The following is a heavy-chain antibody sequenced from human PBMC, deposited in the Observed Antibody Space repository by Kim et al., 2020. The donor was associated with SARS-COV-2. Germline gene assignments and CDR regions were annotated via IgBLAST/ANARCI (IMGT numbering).Heavy chain of an antibody. Sequence: SETLSLTCAVYGGSFSGYYWSWIRQPPGKGLEWIGEINHSGSTNYNPSLKSRVTISVDTSKNQFSLKLSSVTAADTAVYYCARGPPEGNHWFDLWGQGTLVTVSS. CDR2: INHSGST. J-gene: IGHJ5*02. CDR3: ARGPPEGNHWFDL. V-gene: IGHV4-34*01. CDR1: GGSFSGYY.